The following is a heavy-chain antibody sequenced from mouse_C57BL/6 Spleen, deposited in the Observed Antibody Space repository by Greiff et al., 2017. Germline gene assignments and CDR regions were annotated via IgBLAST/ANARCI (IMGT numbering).Heavy chain of an antibody. CDR1: GYTFTSYW. D-gene: IGHD3-2*02. J-gene: IGHJ4*01. CDR2: IYPGSGST. CDR3: ARRQLRLLHYAMDY. V-gene: IGHV1-55*01. Sequence: VQLQQSGAELVKPGASVKMSCKASGYTFTSYWITWVKQRPGQGLEWIGDIYPGSGSTNYNEKFKSKATLTVDPSSSTAYMQLSSLTSEDSAVYYCARRQLRLLHYAMDYWGQGTSVTVSS.